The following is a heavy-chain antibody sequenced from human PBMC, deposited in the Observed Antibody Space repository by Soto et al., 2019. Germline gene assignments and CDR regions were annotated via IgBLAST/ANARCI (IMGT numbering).Heavy chain of an antibody. D-gene: IGHD1-26*01. J-gene: IGHJ4*02. CDR2: IRTNTKNYAT. CDR3: TKEGAAHDY. CDR1: GCTFSGST. Sequence: EVQLVESGGGLVQPGGSLKLSCAASGCTFSGSTMHWVRQASGKGLEWIGRIRTNTKNYATAYAVSLKGRFTISRDDSENTAYLQMDSLKPEDTALYYCTKEGAAHDYWGQGTLVTVSS. V-gene: IGHV3-73*02.